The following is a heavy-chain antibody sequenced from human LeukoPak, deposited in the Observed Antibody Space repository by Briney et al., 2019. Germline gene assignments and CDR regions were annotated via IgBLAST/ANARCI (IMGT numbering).Heavy chain of an antibody. J-gene: IGHJ4*02. D-gene: IGHD3-22*01. Sequence: SETLSLTCTVSGGSIGSDYWSWIRQPPGKGLEWIGYIFYSGSTNYNPSLKSRVTISVDTSKNQFSLKLSSVTAADTAVYYCARRSESSGYQFDYWGQGTLATVSS. CDR2: IFYSGST. CDR1: GGSIGSDY. V-gene: IGHV4-59*08. CDR3: ARRSESSGYQFDY.